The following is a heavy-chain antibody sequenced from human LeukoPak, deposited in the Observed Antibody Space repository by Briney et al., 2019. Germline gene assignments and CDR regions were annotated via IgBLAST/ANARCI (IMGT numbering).Heavy chain of an antibody. Sequence: ASVKVSCKASGYTFTSYAMNWVRQAPGQGLEWMGWINTNTGNPTYAQGFTGRFVFSLDTSVSTAYLQISSLKAEDTAVYYCAREGRWEPLHYYYYMDVWGKGTTVTVSS. CDR3: AREGRWEPLHYYYYMDV. V-gene: IGHV7-4-1*02. CDR2: INTNTGNP. J-gene: IGHJ6*03. CDR1: GYTFTSYA. D-gene: IGHD1-26*01.